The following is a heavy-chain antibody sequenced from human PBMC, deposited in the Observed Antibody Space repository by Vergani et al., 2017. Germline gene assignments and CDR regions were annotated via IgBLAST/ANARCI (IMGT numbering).Heavy chain of an antibody. CDR1: GFTFDDYT. Sequence: EVQLVESGGVVVQPGGSLRLSCAASGFTFDDYTMHWVRQAPGKGLEWVSLISWDGGSTYYADSVKGRFTISRDNAKNSLYLQMNSLRAEDTALYYCAKDRYSGSYSYFDYWGQGTLVTVSS. CDR2: ISWDGGST. J-gene: IGHJ4*02. CDR3: AKDRYSGSYSYFDY. V-gene: IGHV3-43*01. D-gene: IGHD1-26*01.